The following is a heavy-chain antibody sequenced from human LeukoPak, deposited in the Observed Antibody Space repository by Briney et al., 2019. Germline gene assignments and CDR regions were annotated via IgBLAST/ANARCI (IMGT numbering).Heavy chain of an antibody. D-gene: IGHD1-1*01. Sequence: SETLSLTCSVSGDSISSRSYHWGWIRQPPGRGLEWIGSIYYSGSTFYNPSLQSRVTVSVDTSNNQFSLRLNSVTAADTAVYYCARDRTHNFYYYGMDVWGQGTTVTVSS. J-gene: IGHJ6*02. V-gene: IGHV4-39*07. CDR3: ARDRTHNFYYYGMDV. CDR2: IYYSGST. CDR1: GDSISSRSYH.